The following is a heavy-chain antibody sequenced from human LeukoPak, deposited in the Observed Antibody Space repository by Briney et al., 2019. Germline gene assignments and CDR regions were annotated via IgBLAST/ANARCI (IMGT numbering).Heavy chain of an antibody. CDR3: ARDQVVTTVTTTFDY. V-gene: IGHV3-48*01. Sequence: GGPLRLSCAASGFTFSSYSMNWVRQASGKGLEWVSYISSSSSTIYYADSVKGRFTISRDNAKNSLYLQMNSLRAEDTAVYYCARDQVVTTVTTTFDYWGQGTLVTVSS. D-gene: IGHD4-11*01. CDR2: ISSSSSTI. CDR1: GFTFSSYS. J-gene: IGHJ4*02.